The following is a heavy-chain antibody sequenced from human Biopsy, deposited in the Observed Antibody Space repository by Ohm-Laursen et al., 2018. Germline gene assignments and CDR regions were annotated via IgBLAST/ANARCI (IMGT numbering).Heavy chain of an antibody. CDR3: ATKLTGYFHH. V-gene: IGHV1-69*06. CDR1: EGTFSNYG. Sequence: SVYASCKAPEGTFSNYGVNWVRQAPGQGLEWLGGNIPILGTGNYAQKFQDRVTVAADTSTSTATMELRSLRSDDTAVYYCATKLTGYFHHWGQGTLVSVSS. J-gene: IGHJ1*01. D-gene: IGHD3-9*01. CDR2: NIPILGTG.